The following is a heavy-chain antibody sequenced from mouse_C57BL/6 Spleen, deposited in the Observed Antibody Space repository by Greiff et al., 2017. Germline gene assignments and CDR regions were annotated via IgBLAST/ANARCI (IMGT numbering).Heavy chain of an antibody. D-gene: IGHD1-1*01. V-gene: IGHV14-1*01. CDR2: IDPEDGDT. CDR1: GFNIKDYY. J-gene: IGHJ2*01. Sequence: VQLQQSGAELVRPGASVKLSCTASGFNIKDYYMHWVKQRPEQGLEWIGRIDPEDGDTEYAPKFQGKATMTADTSSNPAYLQLSSLTSEDTAVYYCTPYGSTYYFEYWGQGTTLTGYS. CDR3: TPYGSTYYFEY.